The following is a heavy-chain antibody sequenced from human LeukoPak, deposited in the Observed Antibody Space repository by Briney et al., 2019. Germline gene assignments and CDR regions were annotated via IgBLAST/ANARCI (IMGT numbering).Heavy chain of an antibody. CDR1: GGSFSGYY. Sequence: SETLSLTCAVYGGSFSGYYWSWIRQPPGKGLEWIGENNHSGSTNYNPSLKSRVTISVDTSKNQFSLKLSSVTAADTAVYYCARDLAAAGYFDYWGQGTLVTVSS. V-gene: IGHV4-34*01. CDR2: NNHSGST. CDR3: ARDLAAAGYFDY. D-gene: IGHD6-13*01. J-gene: IGHJ4*02.